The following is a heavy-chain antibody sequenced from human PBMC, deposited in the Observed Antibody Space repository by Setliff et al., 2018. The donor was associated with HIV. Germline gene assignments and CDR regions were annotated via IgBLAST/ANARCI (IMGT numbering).Heavy chain of an antibody. CDR2: IRSKAYGGTT. CDR1: GFTFGDYD. J-gene: IGHJ4*02. V-gene: IGHV3-49*04. Sequence: GGSLRLSCTASGFTFGDYDMSWVRQAPGKGLEWVGFIRSKAYGGTTEYAASVKGRFTISRDNSKNTLYLQMNSLRAEDTAVYYCAKDQYDYVWGSYLTCDYWGQGTLVTVSS. CDR3: AKDQYDYVWGSYLTCDY. D-gene: IGHD3-16*02.